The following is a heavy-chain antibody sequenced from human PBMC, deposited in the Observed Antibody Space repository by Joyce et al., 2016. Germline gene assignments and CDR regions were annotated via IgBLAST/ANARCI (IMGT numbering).Heavy chain of an antibody. D-gene: IGHD2-15*01. CDR2: VSGGSGDS. CDR3: ARGRTLLD. V-gene: IGHV1-3*01. CDR1: GYTFTNND. J-gene: IGHJ4*02. Sequence: QVQLVQSGAEVAKPGASVRVSCKASGYTFTNNDIHWLRQAPGQGLEWMGWVSGGSGDSKYSQNFQGRLTFTRDTSATTAYMELSSLGIEDTAHYYCARGRTLLDWGQGTLVIVSS.